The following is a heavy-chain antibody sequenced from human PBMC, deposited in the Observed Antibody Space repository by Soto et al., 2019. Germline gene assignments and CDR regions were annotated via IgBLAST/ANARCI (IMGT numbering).Heavy chain of an antibody. J-gene: IGHJ4*02. D-gene: IGHD3-10*01. CDR1: GFTFSTYA. Sequence: GGSLRLSCVASGFTFSTYAMNWVRQAPGKGLEWVSALSGSGGTTYYADSVRGRFTISRDNSKNTLLLQMSSLRAEDTALYYCAKQRAGYGSGSDTFYFDFWGQGTLVTVSS. CDR2: LSGSGGTT. V-gene: IGHV3-23*01. CDR3: AKQRAGYGSGSDTFYFDF.